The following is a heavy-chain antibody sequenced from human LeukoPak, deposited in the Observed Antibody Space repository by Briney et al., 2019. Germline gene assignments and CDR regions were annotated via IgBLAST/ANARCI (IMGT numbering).Heavy chain of an antibody. V-gene: IGHV3-53*01. CDR3: AREGVRDSSIYYYGMDV. CDR1: GVSVSSNY. D-gene: IGHD3-22*01. J-gene: IGHJ6*02. Sequence: GGSLRLSCAASGVSVSSNYMSWVRQAPGKGLEWVSVIYSGGSTYYTDSVKGRFTISRDNSKNTLYLQMNSRRAEDTALYYCAREGVRDSSIYYYGMDVWGQGTTVTVSS. CDR2: IYSGGST.